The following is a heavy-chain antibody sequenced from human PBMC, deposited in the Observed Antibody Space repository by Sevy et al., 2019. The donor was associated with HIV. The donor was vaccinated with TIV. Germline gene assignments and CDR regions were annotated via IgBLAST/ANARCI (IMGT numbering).Heavy chain of an antibody. CDR1: GFTFSSYS. CDR2: ISSSSSYI. D-gene: IGHD3-22*01. Sequence: GGSLRLSCAASGFTFSSYSMNWVRQAPGKGLEWVSSISSSSSYIYYADSVKGRFTISRDNAKNSLYLQMNSLRAEDTAVYYCARDAAFSNYYDSSGYPNAFDIWGQGTMVTVSS. J-gene: IGHJ3*02. V-gene: IGHV3-21*01. CDR3: ARDAAFSNYYDSSGYPNAFDI.